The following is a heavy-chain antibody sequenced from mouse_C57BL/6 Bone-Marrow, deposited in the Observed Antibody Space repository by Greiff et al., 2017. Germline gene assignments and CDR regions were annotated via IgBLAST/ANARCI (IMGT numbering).Heavy chain of an antibody. CDR3: ARMDYYGSSYDWFAY. Sequence: QVTLKVSGPGILQSSQTLSLTCSFSGFSLSTSGMGVSWIRQPSGKGLEWLAHIYWDDDKRYNPSLKSRLTISKDTSRNQVFLKITSVDTADTATSYCARMDYYGSSYDWFAYWGQGILVTVSA. J-gene: IGHJ3*01. D-gene: IGHD1-1*01. V-gene: IGHV8-12*01. CDR1: GFSLSTSGMG. CDR2: IYWDDDK.